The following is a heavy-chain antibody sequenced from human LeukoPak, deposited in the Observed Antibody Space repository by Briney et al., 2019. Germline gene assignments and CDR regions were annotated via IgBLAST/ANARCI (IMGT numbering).Heavy chain of an antibody. CDR1: GFTFSSYS. CDR2: ISSSSSYI. CDR3: ARLAVGYMDV. J-gene: IGHJ6*03. V-gene: IGHV3-21*01. D-gene: IGHD6-19*01. Sequence: RGSLRLSCAASGFTFSSYSMNWVRQAPGKGLEWVSSISSSSSYIYYADSVKGRFTISRDNAKNSLYLQMNSLRAEDTAVYYCARLAVGYMDVWGKGTTVTISS.